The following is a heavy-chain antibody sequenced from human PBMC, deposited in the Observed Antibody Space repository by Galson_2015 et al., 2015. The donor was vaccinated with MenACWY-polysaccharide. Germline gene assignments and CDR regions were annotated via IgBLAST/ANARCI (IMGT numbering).Heavy chain of an antibody. CDR3: ARGPPRFAYSPSMDD. D-gene: IGHD1-26*01. CDR1: GFTFSSYW. CDR2: IKQDGSEK. V-gene: IGHV3-7*01. J-gene: IGHJ6*02. Sequence: SLRLSCAASGFTFSSYWMSWVRQAPGKGLEWVANIKQDGSEKYYVDSVKGRFTISRDNAKNSLYLQMNSLRAEDTAVYYCARGPPRFAYSPSMDDWGQGTTVTVSS.